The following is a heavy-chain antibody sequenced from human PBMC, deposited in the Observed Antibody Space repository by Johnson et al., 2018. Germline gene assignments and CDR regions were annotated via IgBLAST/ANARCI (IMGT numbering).Heavy chain of an antibody. Sequence: VQLVESGGLVVQPGGSLRLSWVTSGFTFGEYAMHWVRQAPGKGLEWVSLVGWDGSPQYYADSVQGRSTISRDKSKNSLYLQMNGLKTEYTPLYYCARGDCPKGDFYYNYYYMGVWGKGTTVTVSS. CDR3: ARGDCPKGDFYYNYYYMGV. V-gene: IGHV3-43*01. CDR1: GFTFGEYA. D-gene: IGHD2-21*02. J-gene: IGHJ6*03. CDR2: VGWDGSPQ.